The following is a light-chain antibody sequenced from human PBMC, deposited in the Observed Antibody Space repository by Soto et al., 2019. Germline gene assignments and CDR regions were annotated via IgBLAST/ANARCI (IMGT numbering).Light chain of an antibody. V-gene: IGLV2-8*01. CDR2: EVS. CDR3: NSYAGTNNPVV. J-gene: IGLJ3*02. CDR1: SSDVGGYNY. Sequence: QSALTQPPSASGSPGQSVTISCTGTSSDVGGYNYVSWYQQHPGKAPKLMIYEVSKRPSGVPDRFSGSKSGNTASLTVSGRQAEDEADYYCNSYAGTNNPVVFGGGTKLTVL.